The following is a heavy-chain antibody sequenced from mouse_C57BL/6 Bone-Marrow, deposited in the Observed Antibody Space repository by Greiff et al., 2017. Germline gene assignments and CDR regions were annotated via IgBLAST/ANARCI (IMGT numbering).Heavy chain of an antibody. CDR1: GYTFTEYT. D-gene: IGHD3-2*02. Sequence: VKLMESGAELVKPGASVKLSCKASGYTFTEYTIHWVKQRSGQGLAWIGWCYPGSGSLKYNEKFKDKGTLTAGKSSSTVYMELHRLTSEDSAVYFCARHEEGTAQATSWFAYWGQGTLVTVSA. CDR3: ARHEEGTAQATSWFAY. J-gene: IGHJ3*01. CDR2: CYPGSGSL. V-gene: IGHV1-62-2*01.